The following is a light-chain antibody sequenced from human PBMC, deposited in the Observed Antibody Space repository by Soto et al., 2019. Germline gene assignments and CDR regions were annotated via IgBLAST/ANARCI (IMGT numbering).Light chain of an antibody. CDR1: SGSIANNY. CDR2: QDN. CDR3: HSYDSSAHWV. J-gene: IGLJ3*02. Sequence: NFLLTQPHSVSESPGKTVTISCTRSSGSIANNYVQWYQQRPGSAPTTVIYQDNERPSGVPDRFSGSIDSSSNSASLTISGLRTEDEAAYYCHSYDSSAHWVFGGGTKLTVL. V-gene: IGLV6-57*04.